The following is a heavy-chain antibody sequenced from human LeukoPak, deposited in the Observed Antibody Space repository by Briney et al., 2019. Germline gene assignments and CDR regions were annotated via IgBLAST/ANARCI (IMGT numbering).Heavy chain of an antibody. CDR3: ARNDYSSSSYFY. D-gene: IGHD6-6*01. V-gene: IGHV3-48*03. Sequence: PGGSLRLSCGASGFTLSSYEMNWVRQAPGTGLEWVSYISSGGSAIYYADSVKGRFTISRDNAKNSLYLQMNSLRAEDTAVYYCARNDYSSSSYFYWGQGTLVTVSS. CDR2: ISSGGSAI. CDR1: GFTLSSYE. J-gene: IGHJ4*02.